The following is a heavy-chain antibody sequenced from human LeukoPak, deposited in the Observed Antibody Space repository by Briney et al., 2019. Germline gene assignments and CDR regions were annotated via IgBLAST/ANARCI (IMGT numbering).Heavy chain of an antibody. CDR1: GGSFSGYY. CDR2: INHSGST. D-gene: IGHD3-3*01. CDR3: ARGPHLFFWSGSYYFDY. V-gene: IGHV4-34*01. J-gene: IGHJ4*02. Sequence: SETLSLTCAVYGGSFSGYYWSWIRQPPGKGLEWIGGINHSGSTNYNPSLKSRVTISVDTSKNQFSLKLSSVTAADTAVYYCARGPHLFFWSGSYYFDYWGQGTLVTVSS.